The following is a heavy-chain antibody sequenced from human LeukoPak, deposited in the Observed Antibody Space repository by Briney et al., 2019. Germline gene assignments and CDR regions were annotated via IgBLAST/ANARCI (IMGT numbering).Heavy chain of an antibody. J-gene: IGHJ4*02. D-gene: IGHD3-10*01. CDR2: IKPDGSQT. CDR3: FGSGSYSR. Sequence: PGGSLRLSCAASGFTFSNSWINWVRQALGKGLEWVANIKPDGSQTFYLDSVKGRFTVSRDNAKHSAYLQMYSLRAEDTAVYYCFGSGSYSRWDQGTLVTVSS. CDR1: GFTFSNSW. V-gene: IGHV3-7*01.